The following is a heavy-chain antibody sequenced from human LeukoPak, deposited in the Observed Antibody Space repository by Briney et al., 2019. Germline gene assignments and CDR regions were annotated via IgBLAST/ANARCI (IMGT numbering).Heavy chain of an antibody. Sequence: GGSLRLSCAASGFTISSNYLSWVRQAPGKGLVWISALHSGGHTFYADSVRGRFTISRDISKNTLYLQMNDLGAEDTALYYCVRGLSGVSSWYFDLWSRGTLVSVSS. D-gene: IGHD7-27*01. J-gene: IGHJ2*01. V-gene: IGHV3-53*01. CDR1: GFTISSNY. CDR2: LHSGGHT. CDR3: VRGLSGVSSWYFDL.